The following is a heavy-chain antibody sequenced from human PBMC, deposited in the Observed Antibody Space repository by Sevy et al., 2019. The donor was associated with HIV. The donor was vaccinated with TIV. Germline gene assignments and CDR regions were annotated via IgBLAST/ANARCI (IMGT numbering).Heavy chain of an antibody. J-gene: IGHJ4*02. V-gene: IGHV3-66*02. Sequence: GGSLRLSCAISGFTVNDKYIIWVRQAPGKGLEWVSVIFSSGSTYYADSAKGRFTISRDNSKNTVDLQMNMVRAEDTAVYYCVSLFLSYRSGWSYFDYWGQGTLVTVSS. CDR1: GFTVNDKY. CDR3: VSLFLSYRSGWSYFDY. D-gene: IGHD6-19*01. CDR2: IFSSGST.